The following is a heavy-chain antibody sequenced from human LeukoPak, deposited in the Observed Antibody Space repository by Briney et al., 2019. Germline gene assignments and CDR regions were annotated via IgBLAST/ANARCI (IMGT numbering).Heavy chain of an antibody. V-gene: IGHV3-23*01. CDR3: AKRGSEGSSSLGCFDY. CDR2: ISASGGST. CDR1: GFTFSSYA. Sequence: GGSLRLSCAASGFTFSSYAMTWVRQAPGKGLEWVSTISASGGSTYSADSVEGRFTISRDNSKNTLYLQMNTLRAEDTAVYYCAKRGSEGSSSLGCFDYWGQGTLVTVSS. J-gene: IGHJ4*02. D-gene: IGHD6-6*01.